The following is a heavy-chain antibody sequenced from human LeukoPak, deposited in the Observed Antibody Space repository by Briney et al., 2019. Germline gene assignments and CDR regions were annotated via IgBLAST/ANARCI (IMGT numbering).Heavy chain of an antibody. Sequence: SETLSLTCTVSGGSLSSSSYYWGWIRQPPGKGLEWIGCIYYSESTYYNPSLESRVTISVDTSKNQFSLKLSSVTAADTAVYYCARRPAAFDIWGQGTMVTVSS. V-gene: IGHV4-39*01. CDR1: GGSLSSSSYY. CDR2: IYYSEST. CDR3: ARRPAAFDI. J-gene: IGHJ3*02.